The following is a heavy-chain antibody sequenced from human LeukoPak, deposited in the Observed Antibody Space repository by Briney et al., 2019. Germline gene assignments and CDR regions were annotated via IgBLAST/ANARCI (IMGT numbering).Heavy chain of an antibody. J-gene: IGHJ4*02. CDR1: GFTFSSYA. Sequence: PGGSLRPSCAASGFTFSSYAMHWVRQAPGKGLEWVAVISYDGSNKYYADSVKGRFTISRDNSKNTLYLQMNSLRAEDTAVYYCARDGQQLVSLDYWGQGTLVTVSS. CDR3: ARDGQQLVSLDY. CDR2: ISYDGSNK. V-gene: IGHV3-30-3*01. D-gene: IGHD6-13*01.